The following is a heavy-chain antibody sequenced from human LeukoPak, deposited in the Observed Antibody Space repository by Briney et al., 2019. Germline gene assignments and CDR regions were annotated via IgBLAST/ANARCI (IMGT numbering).Heavy chain of an antibody. J-gene: IGHJ3*02. CDR2: INPNSGGT. CDR1: GYTFTGYY. D-gene: IGHD3-22*01. Sequence: ASVKVSCKASGYTFTGYYMHWVRQAPGQGLEWMGWINPNSGGTNYAQKFQGRVTMTRDTSISTVYMALSSLRTEDTAVYYCARGRHSYESSDYYYEGDAFDIWGQGTMVTVSS. V-gene: IGHV1-2*02. CDR3: ARGRHSYESSDYYYEGDAFDI.